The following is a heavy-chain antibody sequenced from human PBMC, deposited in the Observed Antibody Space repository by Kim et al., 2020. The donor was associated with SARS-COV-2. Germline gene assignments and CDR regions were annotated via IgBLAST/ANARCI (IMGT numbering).Heavy chain of an antibody. D-gene: IGHD3-22*01. CDR2: IKQDGSEK. CDR3: SSGGFYFGA. CDR1: GFTLTTYW. J-gene: IGHJ1*01. V-gene: IGHV3-7*03. Sequence: GGSLRLSCAASGFTLTTYWMSWVRQAPGKGLEWVANIKQDGSEKNYVYSVKGRFTISRDNAKNSLFLQMRSLSAEDTAIYYCSSGGFYFGAWVQGMLVTV.